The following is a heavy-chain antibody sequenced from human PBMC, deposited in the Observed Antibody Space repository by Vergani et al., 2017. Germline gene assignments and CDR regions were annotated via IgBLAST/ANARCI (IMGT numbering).Heavy chain of an antibody. Sequence: QGQLVESGGGIVQPGRSLTLSCVASRYTFKTYGMHWVRQAPGKGLEWVGLIYYDGSNAYYADSVKGRFTISRDNSKNTLSLQMNSLTAEDTAIYYCAGPQGTSAYYYGGFDYWGQGILVTVSS. V-gene: IGHV3-33*01. D-gene: IGHD3-22*01. CDR3: AGPQGTSAYYYGGFDY. CDR1: RYTFKTYG. CDR2: IYYDGSNA. J-gene: IGHJ4*02.